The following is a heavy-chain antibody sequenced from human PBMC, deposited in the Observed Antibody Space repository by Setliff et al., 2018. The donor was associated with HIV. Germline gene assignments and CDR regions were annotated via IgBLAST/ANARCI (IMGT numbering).Heavy chain of an antibody. D-gene: IGHD6-19*01. Sequence: SETLSLTCAVYGGSFSGYYWSWIRQPPGKGLEWIGEINHNGSTDYNPSLKSRVTISVDTSKSQFSLKLSSVTAADTAVYYCAIRGSSGWYVGGYFDYWGQGTLVTVS. CDR3: AIRGSSGWYVGGYFDY. J-gene: IGHJ4*02. V-gene: IGHV4-34*01. CDR2: INHNGST. CDR1: GGSFSGYY.